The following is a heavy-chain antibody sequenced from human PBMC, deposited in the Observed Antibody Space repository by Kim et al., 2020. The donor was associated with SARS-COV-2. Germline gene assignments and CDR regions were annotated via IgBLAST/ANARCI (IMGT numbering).Heavy chain of an antibody. CDR3: SREPRISGSYFDY. D-gene: IGHD1-26*01. Sequence: ASVKVSCKASGYTFTSYAMHLVRQAPGQRLEWMGWINAGNGNTKYSQKFQGRVTITRDTSASTAYMELSSLRSEDTAVYYCSREPRISGSYFDYWGQGTLVTVSS. V-gene: IGHV1-3*01. CDR2: INAGNGNT. J-gene: IGHJ4*02. CDR1: GYTFTSYA.